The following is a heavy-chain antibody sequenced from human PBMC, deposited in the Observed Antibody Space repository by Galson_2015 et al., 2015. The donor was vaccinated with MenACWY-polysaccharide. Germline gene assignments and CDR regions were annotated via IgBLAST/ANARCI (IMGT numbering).Heavy chain of an antibody. CDR3: ARHRTGSFAAPFDP. CDR1: GYTFNPYW. D-gene: IGHD1-1*01. J-gene: IGHJ5*02. Sequence: QSGAEVKKPGESLRISCTASGYTFNPYWIGWVRQTPGKGLEWMGLIYPGDSDIRYNPSFEGQVTFSADKSTSTAYLQWSSLRASDTAMYYCARHRTGSFAAPFDPWGQGTLVTVSS. V-gene: IGHV5-51*01. CDR2: IYPGDSDI.